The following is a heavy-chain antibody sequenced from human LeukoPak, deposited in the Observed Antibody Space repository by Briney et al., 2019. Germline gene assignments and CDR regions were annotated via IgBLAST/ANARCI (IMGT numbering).Heavy chain of an antibody. Sequence: SETLSLTCTVSGDSISGSSDYWGWIRQPPGKGLEWIGSIYYSGSTYYNPSLKSRVTISVDTSKNQFSLKLSSVTAADTAVYYCASTYSSSEVDPWGQGTLVTVSS. CDR3: ASTYSSSEVDP. J-gene: IGHJ5*02. CDR2: IYYSGST. V-gene: IGHV4-39*07. D-gene: IGHD6-6*01. CDR1: GDSISGSSDY.